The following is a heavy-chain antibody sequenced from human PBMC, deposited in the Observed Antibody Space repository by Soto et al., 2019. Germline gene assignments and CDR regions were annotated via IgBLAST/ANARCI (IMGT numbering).Heavy chain of an antibody. CDR3: ARNSLPTTLYTSNWNQIDY. V-gene: IGHV3-48*02. Sequence: EVQLVESGGGLVQPGGSLRLSCAASGFNFINYNMNWVRQTPEKGLEWISYISGFSTTIYYADSVKGRFTISRDNAKNSRYLQMSSLRDDDTALYYCARNSLPTTLYTSNWNQIDYWGQRTLVTVSS. J-gene: IGHJ4*02. CDR1: GFNFINYN. CDR2: ISGFSTTI. D-gene: IGHD1-20*01.